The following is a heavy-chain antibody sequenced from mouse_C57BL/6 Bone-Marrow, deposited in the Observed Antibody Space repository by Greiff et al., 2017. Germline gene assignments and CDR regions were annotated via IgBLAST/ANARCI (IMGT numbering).Heavy chain of an antibody. J-gene: IGHJ2*01. Sequence: EVQLQQSGAELVRPGASVTLSCTASGFNIKDDYMHWVKQRPEQGLVWIGWIDPENGDTEYASTFQGKDIIAADTSSYTTSLQLSSLTSEDTAVDYCTTYPSYDDFDYWGQGTTLTVSS. CDR1: GFNIKDDY. CDR3: TTYPSYDDFDY. V-gene: IGHV14-4*01. CDR2: IDPENGDT. D-gene: IGHD2-3*01.